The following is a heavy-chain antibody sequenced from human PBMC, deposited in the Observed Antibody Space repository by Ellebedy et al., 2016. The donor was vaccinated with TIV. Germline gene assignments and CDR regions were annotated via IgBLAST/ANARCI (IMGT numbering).Heavy chain of an antibody. CDR3: ARMHEYSNYHPLDI. J-gene: IGHJ3*02. CDR1: GYRFTNSW. V-gene: IGHV5-51*01. D-gene: IGHD4-11*01. Sequence: GESLKISXKGSGYRFTNSWIAWVRQKPGKGLEWLGIIYPGDSDTKYSPSFQGQVTISADTSINAAYLQWNILEASDTATYYYARMHEYSNYHPLDIWGQGTVVTVSS. CDR2: IYPGDSDT.